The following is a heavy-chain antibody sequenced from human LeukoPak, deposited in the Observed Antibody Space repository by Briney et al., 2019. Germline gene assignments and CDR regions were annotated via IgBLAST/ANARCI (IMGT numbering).Heavy chain of an antibody. J-gene: IGHJ4*02. CDR2: ISSSGSTI. Sequence: GGSLRLSCAASGFTFSSYEMNWVRQAPGKGLEWVSYISSSGSTIYYADSVKGRFTISRDNSKNTLYLQMNSLRAEDTAVYYCAKEGSLYCSSTSCYGAIDYWGQGTLVTVSS. CDR1: GFTFSSYE. V-gene: IGHV3-48*03. D-gene: IGHD2-2*01. CDR3: AKEGSLYCSSTSCYGAIDY.